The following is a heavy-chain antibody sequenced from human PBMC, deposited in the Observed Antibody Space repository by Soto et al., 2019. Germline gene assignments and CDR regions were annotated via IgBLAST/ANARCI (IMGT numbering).Heavy chain of an antibody. CDR3: ARDYYDSSGYLDY. CDR2: IWYDGSNK. V-gene: IGHV3-33*01. J-gene: IGHJ4*02. CDR1: GFTFSSYG. D-gene: IGHD3-22*01. Sequence: GGSLRLSCAASGFTFSSYGMHWVRQAPGKGLEWVAVIWYDGSNKYYADSVKGRFTISRDNSKNTLYLQMNSLRAEDTAVYYCARDYYDSSGYLDYWGQGTRVTVSS.